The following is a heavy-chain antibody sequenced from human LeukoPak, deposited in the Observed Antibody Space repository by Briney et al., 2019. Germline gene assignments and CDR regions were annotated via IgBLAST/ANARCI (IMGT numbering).Heavy chain of an antibody. CDR1: GGSISSYY. CDR2: IYTSGST. V-gene: IGHV4-4*07. Sequence: SETLSLTCTVSGGSISSYYWSWVRQPAGKGLEWIGRIYTSGSTNYNPALKGRVTLSVDPSKNQFSLKPSYVTAADTAVYYCARGQIAVDTAGFDYWGQGTLVTVSS. D-gene: IGHD5-18*01. J-gene: IGHJ4*02. CDR3: ARGQIAVDTAGFDY.